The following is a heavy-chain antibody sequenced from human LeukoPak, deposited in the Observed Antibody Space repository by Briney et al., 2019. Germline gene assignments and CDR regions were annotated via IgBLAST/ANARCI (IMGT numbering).Heavy chain of an antibody. CDR1: GFTFSRYD. CDR3: ARGKLVYAIQYDY. J-gene: IGHJ4*02. V-gene: IGHV3-48*01. CDR2: ISSSSSTI. D-gene: IGHD2-8*01. Sequence: GGSLRLSCAASGFTFSRYDMHWVRQAPGKGLEWVSYISSSSSTIYYAGSVKGRFTISRDNAKNSLYLQMNSLRAEDTAVYYCARGKLVYAIQYDYWGQGTLVTVSS.